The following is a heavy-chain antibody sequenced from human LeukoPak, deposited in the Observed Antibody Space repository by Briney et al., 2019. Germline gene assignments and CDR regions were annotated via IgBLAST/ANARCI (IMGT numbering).Heavy chain of an antibody. CDR3: ARATVVTPPYYFDH. CDR2: INHSGST. CDR1: GGSFSGYY. D-gene: IGHD4-23*01. V-gene: IGHV4-34*01. J-gene: IGHJ4*02. Sequence: SETLSLTCAVYGGSFSGYYWSWIRQPPGKGLEWIGEINHSGSTNYNPSLKSRVTISVDTSKNQFSLKLSSVTAADTAVYYCARATVVTPPYYFDHWGQGTLVTVSS.